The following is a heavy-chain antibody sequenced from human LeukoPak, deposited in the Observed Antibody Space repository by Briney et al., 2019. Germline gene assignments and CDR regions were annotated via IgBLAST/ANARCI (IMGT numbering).Heavy chain of an antibody. CDR3: AREGYDFWSGYVVKYGMDV. V-gene: IGHV4-39*02. CDR2: IYYSGST. CDR1: GGSISSSSYY. J-gene: IGHJ6*02. D-gene: IGHD3-3*01. Sequence: SETLSLTCTVSGGSISSSSYYWGWIRQPPGKGLEWIGSIYYSGSTYYNPSLKSRVTISVDTSKNQLSLKLSSVTAADTAVYYCAREGYDFWSGYVVKYGMDVWGQGTTVTVSS.